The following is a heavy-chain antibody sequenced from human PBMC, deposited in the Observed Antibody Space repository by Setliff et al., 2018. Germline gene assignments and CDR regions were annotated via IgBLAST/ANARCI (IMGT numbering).Heavy chain of an antibody. J-gene: IGHJ6*03. CDR2: FYHSASS. V-gene: IGHV4-59*08. CDR1: GGSISSDY. D-gene: IGHD3-10*01. Sequence: SETLSLTCNVSGGSISSDYWSWIRQPPGKALEWIGYFYHSASSNYNSSLKGRVTMSADTSKNQLYLSLTSVSVADTAMYYCARSHYYASGNSHYYYMDVWGKGTAVTVSS. CDR3: ARSHYYASGNSHYYYMDV.